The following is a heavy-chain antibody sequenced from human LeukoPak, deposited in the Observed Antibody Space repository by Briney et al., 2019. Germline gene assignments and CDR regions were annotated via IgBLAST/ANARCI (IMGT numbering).Heavy chain of an antibody. V-gene: IGHV1-24*01. Sequence: ASVKVSCKVSGYTLTELSMHWVRQAPGKGLEWMGGFDHEDGETIYAQKFQGRVTMTEDTSTDTAYMELSSLRSEDTAVYYCATDRAWLRRSGYYYYGMDVWGQGTTVTVSS. D-gene: IGHD5-12*01. CDR2: FDHEDGET. CDR3: ATDRAWLRRSGYYYYGMDV. CDR1: GYTLTELS. J-gene: IGHJ6*02.